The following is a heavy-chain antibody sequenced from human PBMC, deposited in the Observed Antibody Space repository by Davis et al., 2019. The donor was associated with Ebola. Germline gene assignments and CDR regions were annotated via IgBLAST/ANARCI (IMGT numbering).Heavy chain of an antibody. CDR1: GGSFSGYY. CDR2: INHSGST. V-gene: IGHV4-34*01. J-gene: IGHJ4*02. CDR3: ARGPTTRKQWLVGLLKVYFDY. D-gene: IGHD6-19*01. Sequence: PSETLSLTCAVYGGSFSGYYWSWIRQPPGKGLEWIGEINHSGSTNYNPSLKSRVTISVDTSKNQFSLKLSSVTAADTAVYYCARGPTTRKQWLVGLLKVYFDYWGQGTLVTVSS.